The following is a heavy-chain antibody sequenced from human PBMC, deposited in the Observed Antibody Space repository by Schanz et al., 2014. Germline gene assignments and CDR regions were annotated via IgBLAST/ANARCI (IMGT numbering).Heavy chain of an antibody. CDR1: GDSISSYS. J-gene: IGHJ4*02. Sequence: QVQLQESGPGLVKPSETLSLTCTVSGDSISSYSWSWIRRPAGKGLEWIGRIYTSGATNYNPSLKSRLPMSEDTSKNQVSLKLRSVTAADTAVYYCARGNDIQVWSLDYWGQGTLVTVSS. CDR2: IYTSGAT. CDR3: ARGNDIQVWSLDY. V-gene: IGHV4-4*07. D-gene: IGHD5-18*01.